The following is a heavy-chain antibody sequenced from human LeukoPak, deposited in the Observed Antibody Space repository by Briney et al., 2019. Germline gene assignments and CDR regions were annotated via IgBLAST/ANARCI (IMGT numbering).Heavy chain of an antibody. CDR3: AREVEMGPIIIIDN. CDR1: GFTFTSYN. V-gene: IGHV3-23*01. Sequence: PGGSLRLSCAASGFTFTSYNMAWVRQFPGKGLEWVSAITGNAGDRHYAESVRGRFTISRDTSKNTVYLQLNSLRVEDTAIFYCAREVEMGPIIIIDNWGQGILVTVSS. D-gene: IGHD3-16*01. CDR2: ITGNAGDR. J-gene: IGHJ4*02.